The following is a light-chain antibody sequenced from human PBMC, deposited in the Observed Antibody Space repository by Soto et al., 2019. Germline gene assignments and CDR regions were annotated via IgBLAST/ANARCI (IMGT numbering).Light chain of an antibody. V-gene: IGLV1-47*01. CDR1: STNIGSNY. Sequence: QSVLTQPPSASGTPGQRVTISCSGSSTNIGSNYVYWYQQLPGTAPKLLIYRNNQRPSGVPDRFSDSKSGTSASLAISGLLSEDEADYYCAAWDDSLSGVVFGGGTKVTVL. CDR3: AAWDDSLSGVV. J-gene: IGLJ2*01. CDR2: RNN.